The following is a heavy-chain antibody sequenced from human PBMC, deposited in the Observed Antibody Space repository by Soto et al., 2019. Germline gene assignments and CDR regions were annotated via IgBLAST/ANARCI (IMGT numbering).Heavy chain of an antibody. CDR3: AREDYSNYFVY. V-gene: IGHV3-30*04. CDR1: GFTFSSYA. J-gene: IGHJ4*02. Sequence: GGSLRLSCAASGFTFSSYAMHWVRQAPGKGLEWVAVISYDGSNKYYADSVKGRFTISRDNSKNTRYLQMNSLRAEDTAVYCGAREDYSNYFVYRGQGSLVTVSS. D-gene: IGHD4-4*01. CDR2: ISYDGSNK.